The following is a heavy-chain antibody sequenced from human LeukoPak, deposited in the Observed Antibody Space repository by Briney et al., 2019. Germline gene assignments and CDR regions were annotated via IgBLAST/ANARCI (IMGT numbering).Heavy chain of an antibody. V-gene: IGHV3-7*01. CDR3: ARDQAYDFVWGSYVY. Sequence: GGSLRLSCAASGFTFSRCSMSWVRQAPGKGLEWVAYITQDGSEKYYVDSVKGRFTISRDNAKNSLYLQMNSLRAEDTAVYYCARDQAYDFVWGSYVYWGQGTLVTVSS. CDR2: ITQDGSEK. J-gene: IGHJ4*02. D-gene: IGHD3-16*01. CDR1: GFTFSRCS.